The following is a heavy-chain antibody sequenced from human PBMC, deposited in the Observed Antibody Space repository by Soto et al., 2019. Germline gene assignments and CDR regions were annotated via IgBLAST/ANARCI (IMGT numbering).Heavy chain of an antibody. CDR2: ISYDGSNK. CDR1: GFTFSSYG. CDR3: AYQLLNYYYGMDV. Sequence: QVQLVESGGGVVQPGRSLRLSCAASGFTFSSYGRHWVRQAPGKGLEWVAVISYDGSNKYYADSVKGRFTISRDNSKNTLYLQMNSLRAEDTAVYYCAYQLLNYYYGMDVWGQGTTVTVSS. V-gene: IGHV3-30*03. J-gene: IGHJ6*02. D-gene: IGHD2-2*01.